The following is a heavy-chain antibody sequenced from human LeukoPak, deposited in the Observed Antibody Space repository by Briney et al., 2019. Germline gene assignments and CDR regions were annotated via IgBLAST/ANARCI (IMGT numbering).Heavy chain of an antibody. CDR3: ARDLELERNRWNYFES. D-gene: IGHD1-1*01. V-gene: IGHV4-59*01. CDR2: MHYSGDS. Sequence: SETLSLTCTVSGNSISSFFWSWIRQPPGKGLEWIGSMHYSGDSKYNPSLRSRVSLSIDTSKQQFSLRLSPVTAADTAVYYCARDLELERNRWNYFESWGQGALVTVSS. J-gene: IGHJ4*02. CDR1: GNSISSFF.